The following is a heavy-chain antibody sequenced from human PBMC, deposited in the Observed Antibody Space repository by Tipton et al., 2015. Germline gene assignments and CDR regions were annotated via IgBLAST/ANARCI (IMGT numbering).Heavy chain of an antibody. V-gene: IGHV4-31*03. CDR2: IYYSGST. J-gene: IGHJ6*02. Sequence: TLSLTCTVSGGSISSYYWSWIRQHPGKGLEWIGYIYYSGSTSYNPSLKSRITISVDTSKNQFSLNLSSVTAADTAVYYCARGSFPYYDFWSGGMDVWGQGTTVTVSS. CDR3: ARGSFPYYDFWSGGMDV. CDR1: GGSISSYY. D-gene: IGHD3-3*01.